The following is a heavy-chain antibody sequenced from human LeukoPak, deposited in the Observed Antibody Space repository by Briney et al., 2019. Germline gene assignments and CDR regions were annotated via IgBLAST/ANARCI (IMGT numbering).Heavy chain of an antibody. D-gene: IGHD3-22*01. CDR2: INAGNGNT. J-gene: IGHJ4*02. CDR1: VYTFTSYA. V-gene: IGHV1-3*03. Sequence: ASVKVSCKASVYTFTSYAMHWVRQAPGQRLEWMGWINAGNGNTKYSQEFQGRVTITRDTSASTAYMELSSLRSEDMAVYYCARGAPDYYDSSGYYYYFDYWGQGTLVTVSS. CDR3: ARGAPDYYDSSGYYYYFDY.